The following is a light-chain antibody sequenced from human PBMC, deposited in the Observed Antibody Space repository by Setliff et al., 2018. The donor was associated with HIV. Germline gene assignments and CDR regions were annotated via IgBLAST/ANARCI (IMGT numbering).Light chain of an antibody. Sequence: QSVLTQPRSVSGSPGQSVTISCTGTSSDVGDYNYVSWYQHHPGKAPKVMIYDVTKRPSGVPDRFSGSKSGNTASLTISGLQAEDEADYYCCSYGGTDTWVFGGGTKVTVL. CDR1: SSDVGDYNY. V-gene: IGLV2-11*01. J-gene: IGLJ3*02. CDR2: DVT. CDR3: CSYGGTDTWV.